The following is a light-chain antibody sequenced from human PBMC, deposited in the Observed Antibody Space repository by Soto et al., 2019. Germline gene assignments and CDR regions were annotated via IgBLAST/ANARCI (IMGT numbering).Light chain of an antibody. V-gene: IGLV4-69*01. J-gene: IGLJ2*01. CDR3: QTWGTGHVV. CDR1: SGHSSYA. Sequence: QSVLTQSPSASASLGASVKLTCTLSSGHSSYAIAWHQQQPEKGPRYLMKLNSDGSHSKGDGIPDRFSGSSSGAERYLTISSLQSEDEADYYCQTWGTGHVVFGGGTKLTV. CDR2: LNSDGSH.